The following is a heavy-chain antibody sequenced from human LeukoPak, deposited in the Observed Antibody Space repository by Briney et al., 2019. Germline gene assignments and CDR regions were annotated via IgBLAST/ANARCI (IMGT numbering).Heavy chain of an antibody. J-gene: IGHJ4*02. CDR3: ARDQWFGYYGSGSPESY. V-gene: IGHV3-48*03. D-gene: IGHD3-10*01. CDR1: GFTFSSYE. CDR2: ISSSGSTI. Sequence: GGSLRLSCAASGFTFSSYEMNWVRQAPGKGLEWVSYISSSGSTIYYADSVKGRFTISRDNAKNSLYLQMNSLRAEDTAVYYCARDQWFGYYGSGSPESYWGQGTLVTVSS.